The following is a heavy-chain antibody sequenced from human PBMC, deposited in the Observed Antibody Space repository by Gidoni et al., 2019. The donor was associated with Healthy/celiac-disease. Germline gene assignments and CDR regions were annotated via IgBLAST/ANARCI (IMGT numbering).Heavy chain of an antibody. J-gene: IGHJ3*02. CDR1: GGTFSSHA. Sequence: QVQLVQSGAEVKKPGSSVKVSCKASGGTFSSHAISWVRQAPGQGLEWMGGINPIFGTANYAQKFQGRVTITADESTSTAYMELSSLRSEDTAVYYCAREGRFQTTQSDDAFDIWGQGTMVTVSS. CDR3: AREGRFQTTQSDDAFDI. V-gene: IGHV1-69*01. D-gene: IGHD1-1*01. CDR2: INPIFGTA.